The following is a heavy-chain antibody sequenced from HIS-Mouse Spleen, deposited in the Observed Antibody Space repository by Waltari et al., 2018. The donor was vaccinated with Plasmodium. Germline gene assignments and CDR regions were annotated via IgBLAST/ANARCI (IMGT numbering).Heavy chain of an antibody. CDR1: GFTFSSYW. J-gene: IGHJ2*01. D-gene: IGHD6-13*01. V-gene: IGHV3-7*01. CDR3: ASSWYWYFDL. Sequence: EVQLVESGGGLVQPGGSLRLSCAASGFTFSSYWMSWVRQAPGKGLELVGNIKQEGSEKYYVDSVKGRFTMSRDNAKNSLYLQMNSLRAEDTAVYYCASSWYWYFDLWGRGTLVTVSS. CDR2: IKQEGSEK.